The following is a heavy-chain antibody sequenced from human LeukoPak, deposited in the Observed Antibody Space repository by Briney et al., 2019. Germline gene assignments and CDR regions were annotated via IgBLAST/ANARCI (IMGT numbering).Heavy chain of an antibody. CDR2: IYHSGST. D-gene: IGHD6-19*01. V-gene: IGHV4-38-2*02. Sequence: SETLSLTCAVSGYSFSSGYYWGWIRQPPGKGLEWIGSIYHSGSTYYNPSLKSRVTISVDTSKNQFSLKLSSVTAADTAVYYCARDSSGWYKDYWGQGTLVTVSS. CDR1: GYSFSSGYY. CDR3: ARDSSGWYKDY. J-gene: IGHJ4*02.